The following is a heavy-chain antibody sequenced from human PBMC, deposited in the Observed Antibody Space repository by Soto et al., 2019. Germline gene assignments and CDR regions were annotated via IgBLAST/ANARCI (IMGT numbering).Heavy chain of an antibody. Sequence: ASVKVSCKASGYTFTGYYMHWVRQAPGQGLEWMGWINPNSGIANYAQKFQGRVTMTADKSISTAYMELSSLRSEDTAVYYCARDLVSFSPLGEVWFDPWGQGTLVTVSS. CDR1: GYTFTGYY. J-gene: IGHJ5*02. CDR3: ARDLVSFSPLGEVWFDP. V-gene: IGHV1-2*02. D-gene: IGHD3-9*01. CDR2: INPNSGIA.